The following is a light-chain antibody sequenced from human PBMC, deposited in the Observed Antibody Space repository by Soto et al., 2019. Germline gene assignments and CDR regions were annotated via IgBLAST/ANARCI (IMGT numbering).Light chain of an antibody. J-gene: IGKJ1*01. Sequence: EIVLTQSPGTLSLSPGERATLSCRAIQRVSSSYLAWYQQKPGQAPRLLIYGASSRATGIPDRFSGSGSGTDFTLTISRLEPEDFAVYYCQQYGSSSWTFGQGTKVEIK. CDR3: QQYGSSSWT. CDR2: GAS. CDR1: QRVSSSY. V-gene: IGKV3-20*01.